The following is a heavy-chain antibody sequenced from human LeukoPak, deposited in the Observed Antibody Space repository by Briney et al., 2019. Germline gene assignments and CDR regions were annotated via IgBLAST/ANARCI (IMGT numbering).Heavy chain of an antibody. J-gene: IGHJ6*02. CDR1: GFDFSVYY. CDR3: ASEGDILTGYYIYYYGMDV. V-gene: IGHV3-66*01. Sequence: PGGSLRLSCAASGFDFSVYYMSWVRQAPGKGLEWVSVIYSGGSTYYADSVKGRFTISRDNSKNTLYLLMNSLRAEDTAVYYCASEGDILTGYYIYYYGMDVWGQGTTVTVSS. CDR2: IYSGGST. D-gene: IGHD3-9*01.